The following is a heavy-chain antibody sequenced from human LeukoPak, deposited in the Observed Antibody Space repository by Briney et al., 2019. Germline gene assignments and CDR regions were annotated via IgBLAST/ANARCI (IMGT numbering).Heavy chain of an antibody. CDR3: ARGLQYYYYYYYMDV. D-gene: IGHD2-21*02. CDR2: INPNSGGT. V-gene: IGHV1-2*02. Sequence: ASVKVSCKASGYTFTGYYMHWVRQAPGQGLEWMGWINPNSGGTNYAQKFQGRVTMTRDTSISTACMELSRLRSDDTAVYYCARGLQYYYYYYYMDVWGKGTTVTISS. J-gene: IGHJ6*03. CDR1: GYTFTGYY.